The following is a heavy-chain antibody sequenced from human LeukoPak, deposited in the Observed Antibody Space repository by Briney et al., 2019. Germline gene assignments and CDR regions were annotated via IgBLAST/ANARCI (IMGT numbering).Heavy chain of an antibody. Sequence: GGCLRLSCAASGFSVSSNYMSWVRQAPGKGLEWLSVIYNSGKTYYADSVVKGRFTISRDDSKNTLYLQMNSLKTEDTAVYYCTTDLFDYGGQGPPVGFDYWGQGTLVTVSS. CDR1: GFSVSSNY. CDR2: IYNSGKT. CDR3: TTDLFDYGGQGPPVGFDY. J-gene: IGHJ4*02. D-gene: IGHD4-23*01. V-gene: IGHV3-53*01.